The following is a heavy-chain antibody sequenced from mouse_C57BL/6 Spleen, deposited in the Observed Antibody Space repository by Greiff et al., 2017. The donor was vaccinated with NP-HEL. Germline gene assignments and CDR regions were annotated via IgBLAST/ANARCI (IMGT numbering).Heavy chain of an antibody. J-gene: IGHJ4*01. CDR2: IYPYNGVS. CDR3: ARWTTTVVEGAMDY. Sequence: EVQLQESGPELVKPGASVKISCKASGYSFTGYYMHWVKQSHGNILDWIGYIYPYNGVSSYNQKFKGKATLTVDKSSSTAYMELRSLTSEDSAVYYCARWTTTVVEGAMDYWGQGTSVTVSS. V-gene: IGHV1-31*01. D-gene: IGHD1-1*01. CDR1: GYSFTGYY.